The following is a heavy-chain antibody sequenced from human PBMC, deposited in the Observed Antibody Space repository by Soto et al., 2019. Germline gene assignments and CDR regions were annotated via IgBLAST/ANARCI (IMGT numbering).Heavy chain of an antibody. J-gene: IGHJ4*02. CDR1: GFTFSSYA. Sequence: PGGSLRLSCAASGFTFSSYAMSWVRQAPGKGLEWVSAISGSGGSTYYADSVKGRFTISRDNSKNTLYLQMNSLRAEDTAVYYCAKGLLGVVPAANIFDYWGQGTLVTVYS. CDR3: AKGLLGVVPAANIFDY. V-gene: IGHV3-23*01. CDR2: ISGSGGST. D-gene: IGHD2-2*01.